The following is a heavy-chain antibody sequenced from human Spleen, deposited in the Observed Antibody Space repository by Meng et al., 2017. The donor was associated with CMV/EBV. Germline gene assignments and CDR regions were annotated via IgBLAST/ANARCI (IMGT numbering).Heavy chain of an antibody. D-gene: IGHD5-12*01. CDR2: ISASGGDT. Sequence: GESLKISCAASGFTFKSYAMSWVRQAPGKGLEWVSVISASGGDTYYADSVKGRFTISRDNSKNTLYLQMNSLRPEDMAVYYCARVDNGYDLPFDYWGQGTLVTVSS. CDR3: ARVDNGYDLPFDY. CDR1: GFTFKSYA. V-gene: IGHV3-23*01. J-gene: IGHJ4*02.